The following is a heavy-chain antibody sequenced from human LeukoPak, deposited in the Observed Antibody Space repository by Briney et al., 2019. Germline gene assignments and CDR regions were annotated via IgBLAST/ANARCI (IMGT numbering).Heavy chain of an antibody. J-gene: IGHJ4*02. D-gene: IGHD3-10*01. CDR1: GFTFASYA. CDR2: INRNGGST. CDR3: AKYLYTSGRFYDY. Sequence: GGSLRLSCAASGFTFASYAMTWVRQAPGKGLEWVSAINRNGGSTFYADSVKGRFTISRDNSKNTLFLQMNSLRAEDTALYYCAKYLYTSGRFYDYWGQGTLVTVSS. V-gene: IGHV3-23*01.